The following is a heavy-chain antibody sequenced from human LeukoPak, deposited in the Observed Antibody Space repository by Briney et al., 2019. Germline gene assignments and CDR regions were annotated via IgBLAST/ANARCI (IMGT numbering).Heavy chain of an antibody. Sequence: PGGSLRLSCAASGFSFSSFWMTWVRQAPGKGLEWVPTINKNGGDQYYGDSVKGRFTISRDNTKNSLYLQMNSLRAEDTAMYYCTTYYDSGPSKDWGQGTLVTVSS. V-gene: IGHV3-7*05. CDR2: INKNGGDQ. D-gene: IGHD3-22*01. J-gene: IGHJ4*02. CDR1: GFSFSSFW. CDR3: TTYYDSGPSKD.